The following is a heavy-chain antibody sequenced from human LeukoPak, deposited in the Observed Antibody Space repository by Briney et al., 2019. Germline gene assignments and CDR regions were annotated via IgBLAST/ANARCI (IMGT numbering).Heavy chain of an antibody. D-gene: IGHD1-26*01. CDR3: AKDKGSGTYPPY. CDR1: GFTFSSFA. V-gene: IGHV3-23*01. Sequence: PGGSLRLSWAASGFTFSSFAMSWVRQAPGKGLEGVSGISGSGGSTYYVDSVKGRFTIPRHNSNNRLYLQMNSLRTDDTAVYYCAKDKGSGTYPPYWGQGTLVTVSS. CDR2: ISGSGGST. J-gene: IGHJ4*02.